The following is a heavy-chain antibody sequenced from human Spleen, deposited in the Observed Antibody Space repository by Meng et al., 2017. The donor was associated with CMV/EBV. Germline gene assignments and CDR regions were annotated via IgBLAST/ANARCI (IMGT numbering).Heavy chain of an antibody. CDR2: ISSDGFRK. J-gene: IGHJ4*02. CDR3: ARDLGTPGAPFDY. D-gene: IGHD2-2*01. CDR1: GFTFSFDA. Sequence: AHAGFTFSFDAMHWVRQAPGKGLEWLTFISSDGFRKSYADSVEGRFTISRDNSKNTLFLQMDSLRHDDMAVYYCARDLGTPGAPFDYWGQGALVTVSS. V-gene: IGHV3-30*04.